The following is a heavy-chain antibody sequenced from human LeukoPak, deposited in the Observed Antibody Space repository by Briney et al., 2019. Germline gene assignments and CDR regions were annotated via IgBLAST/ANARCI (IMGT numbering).Heavy chain of an antibody. V-gene: IGHV4-39*07. Sequence: WVRQAPGKGLEWIGSIYYSGSTYYNPSLKSRVTISVDTSKNQFSLKLSSVTAADTAVYYCARGRGLVGATNWFDPWGQGTLVTVSS. J-gene: IGHJ5*02. CDR2: IYYSGST. CDR3: ARGRGLVGATNWFDP. D-gene: IGHD1-26*01.